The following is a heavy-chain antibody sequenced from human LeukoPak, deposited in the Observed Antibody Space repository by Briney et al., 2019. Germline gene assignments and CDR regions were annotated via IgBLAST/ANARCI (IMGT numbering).Heavy chain of an antibody. V-gene: IGHV3-7*01. J-gene: IGHJ3*02. CDR1: GFTFSSYW. D-gene: IGHD2-2*01. CDR2: IKQDESEK. Sequence: GGSLRLSCEASGFTFSSYWMSWVRQAPGKGLEWVANIKQDESEKYYVDSVKGRFTISRDNAKNSLYLQMNSLRAEDTAVYYCARLSDSVSCFGFDIWGQGTTVTVSS. CDR3: ARLSDSVSCFGFDI.